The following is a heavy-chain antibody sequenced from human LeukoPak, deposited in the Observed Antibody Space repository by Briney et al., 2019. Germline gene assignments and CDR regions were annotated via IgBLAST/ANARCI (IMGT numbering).Heavy chain of an antibody. J-gene: IGHJ6*02. CDR3: ARDRSPYSSSSYYYYGMDV. CDR1: GYTFTSYY. CDR2: INPSGGST. V-gene: IGHV1-46*01. Sequence: ASVKVSCKASGYTFTSYYMHWVRQAPGQGLEWMGIINPSGGSTSYAQKFQGRVTMTRDTSTSTVYMELSSLRSEDTAVYYCARDRSPYSSSSYYYYGMDVWGQGTTVAVSS. D-gene: IGHD6-6*01.